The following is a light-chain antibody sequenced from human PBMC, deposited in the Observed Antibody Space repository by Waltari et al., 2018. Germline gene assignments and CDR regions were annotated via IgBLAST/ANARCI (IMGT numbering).Light chain of an antibody. Sequence: QSVLTQPPSVSGAPGQRVTISCTGSSSNIGAGYAVHWYQQLPGTAPKLLISGNSNRPSGVPDRCSGSKSGTSASLAITGLQAEDEADYYGQSYDSSLSGSRVFGGGTKLTVL. CDR3: QSYDSSLSGSRV. V-gene: IGLV1-40*01. CDR2: GNS. CDR1: SSNIGAGYA. J-gene: IGLJ2*01.